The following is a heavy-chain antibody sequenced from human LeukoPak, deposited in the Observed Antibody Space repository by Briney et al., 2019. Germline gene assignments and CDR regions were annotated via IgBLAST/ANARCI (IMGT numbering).Heavy chain of an antibody. V-gene: IGHV3-23*01. J-gene: IGHJ4*02. CDR3: SGHGSSSY. CDR1: GFTFGRHD. D-gene: IGHD6-13*01. CDR2: ISGVGNT. Sequence: PGGSLTLSCAVSGFTFGRHDMNWVRQAPGKRLEWVSDISGVGNTYYAESVKGRFTISRDNSKNTLYLQMNSLRAEDTALYYASGHGSSSYWGQGTLVAVSS.